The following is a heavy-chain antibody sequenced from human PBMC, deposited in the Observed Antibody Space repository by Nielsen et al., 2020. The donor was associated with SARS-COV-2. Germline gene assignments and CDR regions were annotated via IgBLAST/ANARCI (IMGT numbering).Heavy chain of an antibody. CDR3: ARRAGYEGVGATNWFDP. J-gene: IGHJ5*02. V-gene: IGHV5-10-1*01. CDR2: IDPSDSYT. CDR1: GYSFTSYW. Sequence: GESLKISCKGSGYSFTSYWITWVRQMPGKGLEWMGRIDPSDSYTSYSPSFQGHVTISADKFINTAYLQWSSLKASDTAMYYCARRAGYEGVGATNWFDPWGQGTLVTVSS. D-gene: IGHD1-26*01.